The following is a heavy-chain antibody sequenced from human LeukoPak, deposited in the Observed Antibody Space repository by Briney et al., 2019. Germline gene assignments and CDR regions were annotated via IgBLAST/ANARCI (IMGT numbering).Heavy chain of an antibody. CDR2: INHSGST. D-gene: IGHD2-2*01. Sequence: SETLSLTCAVYGGSFSGYYWSWIRQPPGKGLEWIGEINHSGSTNYNPSLKSRVTISVDTSKNQFSLKLSSVTAADTAVYYCARARRELILGRVPAALLRYWFDPWGQGTLVTVSS. CDR1: GGSFSGYY. CDR3: ARARRELILGRVPAALLRYWFDP. V-gene: IGHV4-34*01. J-gene: IGHJ5*02.